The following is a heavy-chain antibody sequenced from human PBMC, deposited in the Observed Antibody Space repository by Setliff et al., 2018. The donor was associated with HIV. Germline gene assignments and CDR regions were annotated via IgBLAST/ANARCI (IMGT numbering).Heavy chain of an antibody. CDR1: GDSTSSYY. D-gene: IGHD6-13*01. Sequence: KPSETLSLTCPVSGDSTSSYYWSWIRQPPGKGLEWIGYIYTTGSTNYNPSLKSRITISVDTSKNQFSLKLSSVTAADTAVYYCTRTNPLAAPPFDFWGQGTLVTVSS. V-gene: IGHV4-4*09. J-gene: IGHJ4*02. CDR3: TRTNPLAAPPFDF. CDR2: IYTTGST.